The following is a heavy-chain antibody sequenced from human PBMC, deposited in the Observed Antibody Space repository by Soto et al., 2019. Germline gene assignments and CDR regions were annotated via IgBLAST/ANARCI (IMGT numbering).Heavy chain of an antibody. CDR1: AGTFSSYA. CDR2: IIPIFGTA. V-gene: IGHV1-69*13. J-gene: IGHJ6*02. Sequence: SVKVSCKASAGTFSSYAISWVRQAPGQGLEWMGGIIPIFGTANYAQKFQGRVTITADESTSTAYMEPSSLRSEDTAVYYCARADIVVVPAAIPYYYYYGMDVWGQGTTVTVSS. D-gene: IGHD2-2*01. CDR3: ARADIVVVPAAIPYYYYYGMDV.